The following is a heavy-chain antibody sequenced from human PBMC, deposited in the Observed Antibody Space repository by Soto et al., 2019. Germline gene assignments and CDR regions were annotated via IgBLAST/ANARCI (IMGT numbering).Heavy chain of an antibody. CDR2: TNNDGSST. Sequence: EVQLVESGGGLVQPGGSLRLSCEASGYIFSSYWMHLVRQAPGKGLVWVARTNNDGSSTTYADSVKGRFTISRDNAQNTLYLQMNSLSAEDTAVYYCARGMQGSRYFDLWGRGTLVTVSS. J-gene: IGHJ2*01. CDR3: ARGMQGSRYFDL. V-gene: IGHV3-74*01. CDR1: GYIFSSYW.